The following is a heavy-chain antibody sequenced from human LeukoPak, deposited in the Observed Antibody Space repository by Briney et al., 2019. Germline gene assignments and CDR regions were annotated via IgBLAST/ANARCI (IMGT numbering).Heavy chain of an antibody. V-gene: IGHV1-18*01. J-gene: IGHJ6*03. CDR2: ISAYNGNT. CDR3: ARGRDSSGYYYLRYYYYYYMDV. CDR1: GYTFTSYG. Sequence: GASVKVSCKASGYTFTSYGISWVRQAPGQGLEWMGWISAYNGNTNYAQKLQGRVTMTTDTSTSTAYMELRSLRSDDTAVYYCARGRDSSGYYYLRYYYYYYMDVWGKGTTVTVSS. D-gene: IGHD3-22*01.